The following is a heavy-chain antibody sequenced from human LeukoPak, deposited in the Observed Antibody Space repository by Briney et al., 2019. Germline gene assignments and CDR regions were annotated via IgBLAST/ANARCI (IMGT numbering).Heavy chain of an antibody. CDR1: GGSISSGDYY. CDR3: ARDHYDILTGREYFQH. D-gene: IGHD3-9*01. Sequence: SQTLSLTCTVSGGSISSGDYYWSWIRQPPGKGLEWIGYIYYSGSTNYNPSLKSRVTISVDTSKNQFSLKLSSVTAADTAVYYCARDHYDILTGREYFQHWGQGTLVTVSS. J-gene: IGHJ1*01. CDR2: IYYSGST. V-gene: IGHV4-61*08.